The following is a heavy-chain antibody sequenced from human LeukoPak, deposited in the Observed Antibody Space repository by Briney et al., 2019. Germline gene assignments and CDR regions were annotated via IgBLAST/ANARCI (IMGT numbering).Heavy chain of an antibody. CDR3: AREDYYDSSGYYEYSDY. CDR1: GGTFSSYA. J-gene: IGHJ4*02. Sequence: SVKVSCKASGGTFSSYAISWVRQAPGQGLERMGRIIPILGIANYAQKLQGRVTMTTDTSTSTAYMELRSLRSDDTAVYYCAREDYYDSSGYYEYSDYWGQGTLVTVSS. V-gene: IGHV1-69*04. CDR2: IIPILGIA. D-gene: IGHD3-22*01.